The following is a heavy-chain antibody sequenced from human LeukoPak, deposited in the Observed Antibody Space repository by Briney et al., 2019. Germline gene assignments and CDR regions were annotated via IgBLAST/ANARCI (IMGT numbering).Heavy chain of an antibody. J-gene: IGHJ3*02. V-gene: IGHV3-21*01. CDR1: GFTFSSYS. Sequence: PGGSLRLSCAASGFTFSSYSMNWVRQAPGKGLEWVSSISSSSSYIYYADSVKGRFTISRDNAKNTLYLQMNSLRAEDTAVYYCAREGPQSPMVRGVTGAFDIWGQGTMVTVSS. CDR2: ISSSSSYI. D-gene: IGHD3-10*01. CDR3: AREGPQSPMVRGVTGAFDI.